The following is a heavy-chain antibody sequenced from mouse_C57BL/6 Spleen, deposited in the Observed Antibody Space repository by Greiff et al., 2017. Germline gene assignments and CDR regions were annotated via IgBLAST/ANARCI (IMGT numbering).Heavy chain of an antibody. V-gene: IGHV1-15*01. D-gene: IGHD2-2*01. CDR2: IDPETGGT. CDR3: TPMVTTPWFAY. CDR1: GYTFTDYE. J-gene: IGHJ3*01. Sequence: VQLQESGAELVRPGASVTLSCKASGYTFTDYEMHWVKQTPVHGLEWIGAIDPETGGTAYNQKFKGKAILTADKSSSTAYMELRSLTSEDSAVYYCTPMVTTPWFAYWGQGTLVTVSA.